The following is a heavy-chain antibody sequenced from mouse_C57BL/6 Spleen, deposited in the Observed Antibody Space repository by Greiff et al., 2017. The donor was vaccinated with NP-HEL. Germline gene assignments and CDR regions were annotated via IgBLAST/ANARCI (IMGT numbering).Heavy chain of an antibody. V-gene: IGHV1-55*01. J-gene: IGHJ3*01. CDR3: AVIYYDYDAFAY. Sequence: QVQLQQPGAELVKPGASVKMSCKASGYTFTSYWITWVKQRPGQGLEWIGDIYPGSGSTNYNEKFKSKATLPVDTSSSTAYMQLSSLTSEDSAVYYCAVIYYDYDAFAYWGQGTLVTVSA. D-gene: IGHD2-4*01. CDR1: GYTFTSYW. CDR2: IYPGSGST.